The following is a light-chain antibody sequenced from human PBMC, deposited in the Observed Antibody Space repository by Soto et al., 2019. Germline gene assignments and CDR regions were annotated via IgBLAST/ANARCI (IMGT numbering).Light chain of an antibody. CDR3: QQYGNSRT. J-gene: IGKJ1*01. CDR1: QSVSSSY. V-gene: IGKV3-20*01. Sequence: EIVLTQSPGTLSLSPGERATLSCRASQSVSSSYLAWYQQRPGQAPRLLIYGASSRATGIPDRFGGSGSGTVFTLTISRLEPEDVAEYYCQQYGNSRTFGQGTKVEIK. CDR2: GAS.